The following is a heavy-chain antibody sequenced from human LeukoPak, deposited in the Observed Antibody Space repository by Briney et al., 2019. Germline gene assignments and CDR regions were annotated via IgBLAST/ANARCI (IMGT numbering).Heavy chain of an antibody. J-gene: IGHJ1*01. D-gene: IGHD5-12*01. CDR2: IIPIFGTA. CDR1: GGTFSSYA. Sequence: SVKVSCKASGGTFSSYAISWVRQAPGQGLEWMGRIIPIFGTANYAQKFQGRVTITTDESTSTAYMELSSLRSEDTAVYYCAREGMVARYFQHWSQGTLVTVSS. V-gene: IGHV1-69*05. CDR3: AREGMVARYFQH.